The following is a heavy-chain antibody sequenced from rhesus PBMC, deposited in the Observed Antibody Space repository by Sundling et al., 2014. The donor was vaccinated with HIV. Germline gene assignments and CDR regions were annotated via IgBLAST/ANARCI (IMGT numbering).Heavy chain of an antibody. D-gene: IGHD3-16*01. V-gene: IGHV4-173*01. CDR1: TDSITGSY. J-gene: IGHJ4*01. CDR2: ISGNTGNT. CDR3: ARFLSYWSYFDY. Sequence: QVQLQESGPGLVRPSETLSLTCAVSTDSITGSYWTWIRQSPGKGLEWIGRISGNTGNTYYSPSLESRVTISTDTSKNHFSLKLTSVTAADTAVYYCARFLSYWSYFDYWGQGVLVTVSS.